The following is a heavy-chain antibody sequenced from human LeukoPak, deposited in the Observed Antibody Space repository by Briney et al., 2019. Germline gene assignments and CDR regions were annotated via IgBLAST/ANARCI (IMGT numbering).Heavy chain of an antibody. CDR2: IYNGGNT. CDR1: GFTVSSNY. D-gene: IGHD1-7*01. J-gene: IGHJ4*02. V-gene: IGHV3-53*01. Sequence: GGSLRLSCTASGFTVSSNYMSWVRQAPGKGLEWVSVIYNGGNTYYADSVKGRFTISRDNSKNTLYLQMNSLRAEDTAVYYCARTYSTNYPLDYWGQGTLVTVSS. CDR3: ARTYSTNYPLDY.